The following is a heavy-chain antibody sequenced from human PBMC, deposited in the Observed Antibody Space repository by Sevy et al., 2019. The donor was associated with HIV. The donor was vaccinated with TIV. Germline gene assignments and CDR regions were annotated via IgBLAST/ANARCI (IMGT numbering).Heavy chain of an antibody. D-gene: IGHD3-22*01. V-gene: IGHV3-49*03. CDR1: GFTFGDYA. CDR2: IRSKAYGGTT. Sequence: GGSLRLSCTASGFTFGDYAMSWFRQAPGKGLEWVGFIRSKAYGGTTEYAASVKGRFTISRDDSKSIAYLQMNSLKTEDTAVYYCTRTRSPLTDYYDSSDGTMDVWGKGTTVTVSS. J-gene: IGHJ6*03. CDR3: TRTRSPLTDYYDSSDGTMDV.